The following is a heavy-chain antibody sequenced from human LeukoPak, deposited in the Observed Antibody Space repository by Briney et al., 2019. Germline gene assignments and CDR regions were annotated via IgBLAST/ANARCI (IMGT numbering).Heavy chain of an antibody. CDR2: ISSSGSTI. V-gene: IGHV3-11*01. CDR1: GFTFSDYY. Sequence: GGSLRLSCAASGFTFSDYYMSWIRQAPGKGLEWVSYISSSGSTIYYADSVKGRFTISRDNGKSSLYLQMNSLRAEDTAVYYCARDFWSGFYTPYNWFDPWGQGTLVTVSS. CDR3: ARDFWSGFYTPYNWFDP. D-gene: IGHD3-3*01. J-gene: IGHJ5*02.